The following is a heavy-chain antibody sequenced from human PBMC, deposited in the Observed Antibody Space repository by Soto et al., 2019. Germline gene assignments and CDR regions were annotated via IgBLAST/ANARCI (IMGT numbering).Heavy chain of an antibody. V-gene: IGHV1-69*12. Sequence: QVHLVQSGAEVKKPGSSVKVSCKTSGGTFSDSAINWLRQTPGQGLEWMGGLVPMFRTANYAPNLQGRVSITADESTSTVFMELSSLPFEDTAVYYGARGLGGSYFPFDFWGQGTLLTVSS. CDR1: GGTFSDSA. CDR2: LVPMFRTA. CDR3: ARGLGGSYFPFDF. D-gene: IGHD1-26*01. J-gene: IGHJ4*02.